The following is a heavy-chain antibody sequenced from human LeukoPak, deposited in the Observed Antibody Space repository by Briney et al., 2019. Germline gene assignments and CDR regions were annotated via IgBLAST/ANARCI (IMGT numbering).Heavy chain of an antibody. CDR1: GGTFSSYA. CDR3: ASLDDYVWGSYTHRSFDY. D-gene: IGHD3-16*01. CDR2: IIPIFGTA. Sequence: ASVKVSCKASGGTFSSYAISWVRQAPGQGLEWMGGIIPIFGTANYAQKFQGRVTITADKSTSTAYMELSSLRSEDTAVYYCASLDDYVWGSYTHRSFDYWGQGTLVTVSS. J-gene: IGHJ4*02. V-gene: IGHV1-69*06.